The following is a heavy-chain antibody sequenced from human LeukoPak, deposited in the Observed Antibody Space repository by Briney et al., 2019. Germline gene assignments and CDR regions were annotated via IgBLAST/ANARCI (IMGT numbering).Heavy chain of an antibody. CDR3: ARGQKPPTGCAP. V-gene: IGHV4-59*01. J-gene: IGHJ5*02. CDR1: GGSISSYY. Sequence: SETLSLTCTVSGGSISSYYWSWIRQPPGKGLEWIGYIYYSGSTNYNPSLKSRVTISVDTSKNQFSLKLSSVTAADTAVYYCARGQKPPTGCAPWGQGTLVTVSS. CDR2: IYYSGST.